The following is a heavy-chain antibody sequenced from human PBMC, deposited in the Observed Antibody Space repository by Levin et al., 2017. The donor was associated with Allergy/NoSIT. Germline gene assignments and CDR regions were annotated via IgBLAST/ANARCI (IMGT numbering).Heavy chain of an antibody. J-gene: IGHJ4*02. CDR3: ARDSNGVGLDY. V-gene: IGHV3-33*01. Sequence: GGSLRLSCAASGFTFSSYGMHWVRQAPGKGLEWVAVIWYDGSNKYYADSVKGRFTISRDNSKNTLYLQMNSLRAEDTAVYYCARDSNGVGLDYWGQGTLVTVSS. CDR2: IWYDGSNK. CDR1: GFTFSSYG. D-gene: IGHD1-26*01.